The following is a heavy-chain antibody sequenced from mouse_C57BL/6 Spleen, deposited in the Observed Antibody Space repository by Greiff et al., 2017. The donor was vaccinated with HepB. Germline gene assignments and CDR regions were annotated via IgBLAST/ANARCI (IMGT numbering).Heavy chain of an antibody. CDR2: IDPENGDT. V-gene: IGHV14-4*01. J-gene: IGHJ3*01. CDR1: GFNIKDDY. D-gene: IGHD2-5*01. CDR3: TPLSNYLTVFAY. Sequence: EVQLQESGAELVRPGASVKLSCTASGFNIKDDYMHWVKQRPEQGLEWIGWIDPENGDTEYASKFQGKAPITADTSSNTAYLQLSSLTSEDTAVYYCTPLSNYLTVFAYWGQGTLVTVSA.